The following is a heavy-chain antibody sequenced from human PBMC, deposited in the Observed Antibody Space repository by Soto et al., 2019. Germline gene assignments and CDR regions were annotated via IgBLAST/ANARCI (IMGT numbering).Heavy chain of an antibody. V-gene: IGHV1-18*01. J-gene: IGHJ4*02. CDR3: ARVSSCSSDFAY. Sequence: QVQLVQSGAEVKKPGASVKVSCKASGYTFTSYGISWVRQAPGQGLEWMGWISAYNGKTNYAQKLQGRVTMTTDTTTRAAYMERRILRSDDTAVYYSARVSSCSSDFAYWGQGTLVTVSS. CDR2: ISAYNGKT. D-gene: IGHD6-6*01. CDR1: GYTFTSYG.